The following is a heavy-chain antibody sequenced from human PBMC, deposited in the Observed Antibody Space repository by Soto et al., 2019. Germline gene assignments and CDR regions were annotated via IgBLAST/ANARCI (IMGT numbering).Heavy chain of an antibody. CDR1: GDSIRSYY. Sequence: ETLSLTCTVSGDSIRSYYWTWIRQPPGKGLELIGYIYYGGSTRYNPSLKSRVTISVDMSKNQFSLKLSSVIAADTAVYYCARAYGGFDNGLDVWGEGTAVTVYS. CDR2: IYYGGST. D-gene: IGHD5-12*01. V-gene: IGHV4-59*01. J-gene: IGHJ6*04. CDR3: ARAYGGFDNGLDV.